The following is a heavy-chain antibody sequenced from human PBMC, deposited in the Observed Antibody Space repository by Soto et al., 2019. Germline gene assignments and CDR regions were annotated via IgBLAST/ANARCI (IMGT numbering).Heavy chain of an antibody. D-gene: IGHD3-10*01. CDR1: GDTLNNYA. CDR3: AREGGSQVGLGGFAY. J-gene: IGHJ4*02. CDR2: IIPVIGAT. V-gene: IGHV1-69*13. Sequence: QVQLVQSGAEVKMRGSSMRVSCKASGDTLNNYAINWVRQAPGEGLEWVGGIIPVIGATNYPQKFQGRVTITADESTRTAHRELSGLRSEDTAVYYCAREGGSQVGLGGFAYWGQGTLVTVSS.